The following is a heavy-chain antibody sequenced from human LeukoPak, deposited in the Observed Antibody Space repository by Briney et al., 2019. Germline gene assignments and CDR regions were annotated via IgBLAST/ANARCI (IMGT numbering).Heavy chain of an antibody. Sequence: GGSLRLSCAASGFTFNNYAMTWIRQAPGKGLEWVSGFTGGVGGTYYADSVKGRFTISRDNSMNTLSLQMNSLRAEDTAIYYCARGHDSGSYYYMDVWGKGTTVTVSS. J-gene: IGHJ6*03. CDR1: GFTFNNYA. CDR3: ARGHDSGSYYYMDV. V-gene: IGHV3-23*01. D-gene: IGHD6-19*01. CDR2: FTGGVGGT.